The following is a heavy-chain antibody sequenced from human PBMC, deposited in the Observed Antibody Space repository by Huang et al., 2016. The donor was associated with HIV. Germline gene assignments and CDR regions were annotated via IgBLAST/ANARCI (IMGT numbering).Heavy chain of an antibody. D-gene: IGHD6-13*01. CDR2: ISGGGGRT. CDR1: GFTFCSYA. CDR3: AKDPYSSSWFDHFDY. Sequence: EVQLLESGGGLVQPGGSLRLSCAASGFTFCSYAMSWVRQAPGKELAGVSGISGGGGRTYDADSVKGRFTISRDNSKNTLYLQMNSLRAEDAAVYYCAKDPYSSSWFDHFDYWGQGTLVTVSS. V-gene: IGHV3-23*01. J-gene: IGHJ4*02.